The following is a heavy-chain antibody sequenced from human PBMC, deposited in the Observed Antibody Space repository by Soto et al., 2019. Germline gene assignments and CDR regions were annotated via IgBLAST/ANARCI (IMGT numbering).Heavy chain of an antibody. CDR3: ARGGHVVVVPAPFDY. CDR1: GNTFTNYY. V-gene: IGHV1-46*01. D-gene: IGHD2-21*02. J-gene: IGHJ4*02. Sequence: QVQLMQSGAEVKKPGASVKVSCKASGNTFTNYYIHWVRQAPGQGLEWMGTINPSGGHTTYAQKFLGRVTMTRDTSTSTLYMEVTSLRSEDTAVYYCARGGHVVVVPAPFDYWGQGTLVTVSS. CDR2: INPSGGHT.